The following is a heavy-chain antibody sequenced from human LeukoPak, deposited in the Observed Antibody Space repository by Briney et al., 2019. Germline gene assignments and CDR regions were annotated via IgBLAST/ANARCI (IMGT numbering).Heavy chain of an antibody. V-gene: IGHV3-30*02. Sequence: GGSLRLSCAASGFTFSYYGMHWVRQAPGKGLEWVAFIRYDGSNKYYADSVKGRFTISRDNSKNTLYLQMNSLRAEDTAVYYCARREDYYGSYYMDVWGKGTTVTISS. D-gene: IGHD3-10*01. CDR3: ARREDYYGSYYMDV. J-gene: IGHJ6*03. CDR1: GFTFSYYG. CDR2: IRYDGSNK.